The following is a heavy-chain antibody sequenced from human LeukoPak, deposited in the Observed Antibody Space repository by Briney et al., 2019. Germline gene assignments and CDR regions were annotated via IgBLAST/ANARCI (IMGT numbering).Heavy chain of an antibody. CDR3: ARGRSSGYYSNWFDP. Sequence: KTSETLSLTCTVSGGSISSYYWSWIRQPPGKGLEWIGYIYYSGSTNYNPSLKSRVTISVDTSKNQFSLKLSSVTAADTAVYYCARGRSSGYYSNWFDPWGQGTLVTVSS. CDR2: IYYSGST. J-gene: IGHJ5*02. V-gene: IGHV4-59*12. CDR1: GGSISSYY. D-gene: IGHD3-22*01.